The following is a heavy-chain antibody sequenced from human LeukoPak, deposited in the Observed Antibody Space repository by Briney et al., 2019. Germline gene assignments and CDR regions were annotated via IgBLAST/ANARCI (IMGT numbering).Heavy chain of an antibody. CDR1: GYTLTELS. CDR2: FDPEDGET. D-gene: IGHD2-2*01. J-gene: IGHJ4*02. CDR3: ATDPSYCSSTSCINY. V-gene: IGHV1-24*01. Sequence: ASVKVSCKVSGYTLTELSMHWVRQAPGKGLEWMGGFDPEDGETINAQKFQGRVTMTEDTSTDTAYMELSSLRSEDTAVYYCATDPSYCSSTSCINYWGQGTLVTVSS.